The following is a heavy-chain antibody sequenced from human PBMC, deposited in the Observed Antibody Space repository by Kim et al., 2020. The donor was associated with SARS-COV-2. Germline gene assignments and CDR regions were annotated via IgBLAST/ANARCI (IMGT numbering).Heavy chain of an antibody. CDR1: GFTFSSYW. D-gene: IGHD5-18*01. CDR3: ARDTPKSVDTAMVTPGWFDP. V-gene: IGHV3-7*01. J-gene: IGHJ5*02. CDR2: IKQDGSEK. Sequence: GGSLRLSCAASGFTFSSYWMSWVRQAPGKGLEWVANIKQDGSEKYYVDSVKGRFTISRDNAKNSLYLQMNSLRAEDTAVYYCARDTPKSVDTAMVTPGWFDPWGQGTLVTVSS.